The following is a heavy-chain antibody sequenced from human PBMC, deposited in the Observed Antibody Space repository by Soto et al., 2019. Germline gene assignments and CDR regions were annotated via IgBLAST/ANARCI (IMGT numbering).Heavy chain of an antibody. V-gene: IGHV4-31*03. J-gene: IGHJ4*02. CDR1: GGSISSGGYY. D-gene: IGHD5-18*01. CDR2: IYYSGST. CDR3: ARGRGYNTNFDY. Sequence: TLSLTCTVSGGSISSGGYYWTWIHHHPGKGLECIGYIYYSGSTYYTPSLRSRVTISVNTSSDQFSMKMNSVTAADTAVYFCARGRGYNTNFDYWGQGSLVT.